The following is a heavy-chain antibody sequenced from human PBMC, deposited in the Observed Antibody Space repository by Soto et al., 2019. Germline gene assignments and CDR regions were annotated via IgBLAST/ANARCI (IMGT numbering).Heavy chain of an antibody. D-gene: IGHD5-12*01. V-gene: IGHV1-18*01. Sequence: GSVKVSCKASGGTFSSYTISWVRQAPGQGLEWMGWISAYNGNTNFAQKLQGRVSLTTDASSTTAYMELRSLTSDDTAVYYCARDLVPGYTGFSDYWGQGTLVTVSS. CDR3: ARDLVPGYTGFSDY. CDR2: ISAYNGNT. CDR1: GGTFSSYT. J-gene: IGHJ4*02.